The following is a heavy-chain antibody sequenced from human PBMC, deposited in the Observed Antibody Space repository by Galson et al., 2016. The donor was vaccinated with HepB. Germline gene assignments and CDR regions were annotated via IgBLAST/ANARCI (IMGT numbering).Heavy chain of an antibody. CDR2: VFYSGST. CDR1: GGSISSRSYY. CDR3: ARGWASYSYGMDV. Sequence: ETLSLTCTVSGGSISSRSYYWAWIRQPPGKGLEWIGSVFYSGSTISSPSLQSRATISVDTSKNQVSLKVTSTIAADTAVYYCARGWASYSYGMDVWGHGTTITVSS. D-gene: IGHD2-15*01. J-gene: IGHJ6*02. V-gene: IGHV4-39*07.